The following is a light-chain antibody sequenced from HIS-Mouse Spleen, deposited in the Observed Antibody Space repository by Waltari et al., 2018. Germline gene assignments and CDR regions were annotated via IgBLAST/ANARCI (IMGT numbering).Light chain of an antibody. Sequence: SSELTQDPAVSVALGQTVRITCQGDSLRSYYASWYQQKPGQAPVLVIYGKKHRPSGIPARFSGSSSGTTASLTITGAQAEDEADYYCNSRDSSGNHYVFGTGTKVTVL. CDR2: GKK. CDR3: NSRDSSGNHYV. V-gene: IGLV3-19*01. J-gene: IGLJ1*01. CDR1: SLRSYY.